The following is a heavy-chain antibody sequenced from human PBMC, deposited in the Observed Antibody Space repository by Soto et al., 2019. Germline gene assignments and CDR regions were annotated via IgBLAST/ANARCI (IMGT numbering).Heavy chain of an antibody. CDR1: GGSFSGYY. V-gene: IGHV4-34*01. CDR3: ERGGNWNDVPYWYFDL. D-gene: IGHD1-1*01. Sequence: SETLSLTCAVYGGSFSGYYWSWIRQPPGKGLEWMGEINHNGSTNYNPSLKSRVTISIDTSKNQLSLKLSSVTAADTAVYYWERGGNWNDVPYWYFDLWGRGTLVTVSS. J-gene: IGHJ2*01. CDR2: INHNGST.